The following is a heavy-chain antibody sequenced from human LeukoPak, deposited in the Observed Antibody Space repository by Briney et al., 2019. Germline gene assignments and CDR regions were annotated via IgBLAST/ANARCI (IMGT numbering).Heavy chain of an antibody. V-gene: IGHV3-11*01. CDR3: TRESPRDCGGDCYSGWYFDL. J-gene: IGHJ2*01. CDR1: RFTLSGYY. CDR2: IRSGSSTT. D-gene: IGHD2-21*02. Sequence: GGSLRLSCAASRFTLSGYYMNWIRQAPGKGLEWVSSIRSGSSTTSYADSVRGRFTVSRDNAKNSLDLHMNSLTVEDTAVYYCTRESPRDCGGDCYSGWYFDLWGRGTLVTVSS.